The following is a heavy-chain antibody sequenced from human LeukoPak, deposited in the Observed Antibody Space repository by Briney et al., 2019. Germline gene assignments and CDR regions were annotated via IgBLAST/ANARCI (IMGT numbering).Heavy chain of an antibody. J-gene: IGHJ4*02. CDR3: AALNLDLYDFWSGYERDY. CDR2: INAGNGNT. D-gene: IGHD3-3*01. V-gene: IGHV1-3*01. CDR1: GYTFTTYA. Sequence: ASVKVSCKASGYTFTTYAMHWVRQAPGQGLEWMGWINAGNGNTKYSQKFQGRVTITRDTSASTAYMELGSLRSEDTAVYYCAALNLDLYDFWSGYERDYWGQGTLVTVSS.